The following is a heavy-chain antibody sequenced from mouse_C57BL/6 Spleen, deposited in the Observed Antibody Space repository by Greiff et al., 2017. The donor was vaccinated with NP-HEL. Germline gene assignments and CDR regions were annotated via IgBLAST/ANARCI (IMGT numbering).Heavy chain of an antibody. Sequence: VQLQQSGAELVKPGASVKLSCKASGYTFTSYWMHWVKQRPGQGLEWIGMIHPNSGSTNYNEKFKSKATLTVDKSSSTAYMQLSSLTSEDSAVYYCARGNDGYYSYYFDYWGQGTTLTVSS. CDR1: GYTFTSYW. V-gene: IGHV1-64*01. J-gene: IGHJ2*01. D-gene: IGHD2-3*01. CDR3: ARGNDGYYSYYFDY. CDR2: IHPNSGST.